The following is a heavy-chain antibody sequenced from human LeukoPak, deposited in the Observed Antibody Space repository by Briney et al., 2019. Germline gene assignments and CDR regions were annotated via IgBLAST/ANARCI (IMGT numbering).Heavy chain of an antibody. J-gene: IGHJ4*02. Sequence: SETLSLTCTVSGYSISSGYNWGWIRQPPGKGLEWIGSIYHSGSTNYNPSLKSRVTISVDTSKNQFSLKLSSVTAADTAVYYCARSRSLGVVVAATPPHYWGQGTLVTVSS. CDR1: GYSISSGYN. CDR2: IYHSGST. V-gene: IGHV4-38-2*02. CDR3: ARSRSLGVVVAATPPHY. D-gene: IGHD2-15*01.